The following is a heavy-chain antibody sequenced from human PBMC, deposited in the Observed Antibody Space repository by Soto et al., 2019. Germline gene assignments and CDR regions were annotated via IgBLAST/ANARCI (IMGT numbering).Heavy chain of an antibody. D-gene: IGHD3-3*01. CDR3: ARRRYDFWSGYYHYYGMDV. V-gene: IGHV3-33*01. J-gene: IGHJ6*02. CDR1: GFTFSSYG. Sequence: PGGSLRLSCAASGFTFSSYGMHWVRQAPGKGLEWVAVIWYDGSNKYYADSVKGRFTISRDNSKNTLYLQMNSLRAEDTAVYYCARRRYDFWSGYYHYYGMDVWGQGTTVTVSS. CDR2: IWYDGSNK.